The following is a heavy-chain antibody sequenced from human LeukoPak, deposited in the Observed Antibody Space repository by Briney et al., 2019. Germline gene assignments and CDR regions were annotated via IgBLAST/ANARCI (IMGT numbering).Heavy chain of an antibody. CDR3: ARVLTSWGLGAFDI. V-gene: IGHV3-48*03. Sequence: GGSLRLSCAASGFTFSSYEMNWVRQAPGKGLEWVSYISSSGSTIYYADSVKGRFTISRDNAKNSLYLQMNSLRAEDTAVYYCARVLTSWGLGAFDIWGQGTMVTVSS. CDR1: GFTFSSYE. D-gene: IGHD6-13*01. J-gene: IGHJ3*02. CDR2: ISSSGSTI.